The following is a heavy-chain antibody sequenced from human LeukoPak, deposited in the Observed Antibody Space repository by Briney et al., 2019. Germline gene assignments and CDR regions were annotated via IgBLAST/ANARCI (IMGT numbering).Heavy chain of an antibody. CDR2: IKSKTDGGTI. Sequence: PGGSLRLSRAASGFTLSNAWMSWVRQAPGKGLEWVGRIKSKTDGGTIDYAAPVKGRFTISRDESKNTLSLQMNSLRAEDTAVYYCARDAYYYASETYYNPLSPYYYMDVWGKGTTVTVSS. D-gene: IGHD3-10*01. CDR1: GFTLSNAW. CDR3: ARDAYYYASETYYNPLSPYYYMDV. J-gene: IGHJ6*03. V-gene: IGHV3-15*01.